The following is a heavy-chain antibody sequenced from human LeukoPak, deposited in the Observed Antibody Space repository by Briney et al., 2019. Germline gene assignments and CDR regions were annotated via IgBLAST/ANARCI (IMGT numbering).Heavy chain of an antibody. CDR3: ARNWYDSSGYLPYYFDY. D-gene: IGHD3-22*01. V-gene: IGHV1-69*05. Sequence: SVKVSCKASGGTFSSYAISWVREAPGQGLEWMGGIIPIFGTANYAQKFQGRVTITTDESTSTAYMELSSLRSEDTAVYYCARNWYDSSGYLPYYFDYWGQGTPVTVSS. CDR2: IIPIFGTA. CDR1: GGTFSSYA. J-gene: IGHJ4*02.